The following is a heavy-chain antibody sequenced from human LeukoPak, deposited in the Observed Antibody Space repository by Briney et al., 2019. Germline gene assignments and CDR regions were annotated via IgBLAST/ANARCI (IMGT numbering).Heavy chain of an antibody. CDR3: AREEYFQDGNGYSYYFHS. CDR1: GGSIGWDY. V-gene: IGHV4-4*07. CDR2: IYKSGST. D-gene: IGHD3-22*01. Sequence: SETLSLTCTVSGGSIGWDYWSWIRQSAGKGLEWIGRIYKSGSTNYNPSFRSRVTMSVDTSKNQFSLNVTSVTAADTAVYYCAREEYFQDGNGYSYYFHSWGQGFLVTVSS. J-gene: IGHJ4*02.